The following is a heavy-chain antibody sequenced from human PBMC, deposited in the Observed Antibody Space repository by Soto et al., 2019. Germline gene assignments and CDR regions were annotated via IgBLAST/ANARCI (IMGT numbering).Heavy chain of an antibody. V-gene: IGHV1-58*02. Sequence: GASVKVSCKASGFTFTSSAMQWVRQARGQRLEWIGWIVVGSGNTNYAQKFQERVTITRDMSTSTAYMELSSLRSEDTAVYYCAADRDVFLGFDNSYGRDVWGQGTRVTVSS. D-gene: IGHD3-3*01. J-gene: IGHJ6*02. CDR2: IVVGSGNT. CDR3: AADRDVFLGFDNSYGRDV. CDR1: GFTFTSSA.